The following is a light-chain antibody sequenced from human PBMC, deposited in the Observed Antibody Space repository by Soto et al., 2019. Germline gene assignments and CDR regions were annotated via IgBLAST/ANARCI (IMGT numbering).Light chain of an antibody. CDR2: LGS. J-gene: IGKJ2*01. V-gene: IGKV2-28*01. Sequence: DLVMTQSPLSLPVTPREPASISCRSSQSLLHSNGYNYLDWYLQKPGQSPQLLIYLGSNRASGVSDRFSGSGSGTDFTLKISRVEAEDVGVYYCMQALQTPYTFGQGTKLEIK. CDR1: QSLLHSNGYNY. CDR3: MQALQTPYT.